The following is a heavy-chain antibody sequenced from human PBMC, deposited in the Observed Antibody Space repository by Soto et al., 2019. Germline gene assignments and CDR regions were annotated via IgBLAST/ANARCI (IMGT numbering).Heavy chain of an antibody. CDR1: GGTFSIYA. D-gene: IGHD6-13*01. V-gene: IGHV1-69*13. Sequence: ASLKVSCKASGGTFSIYAISWVLQAPGQGLEWMGGIIPIFGTANYAQKFQGRVTITADESTSTAYMELSSLRSEDTAVYYCARDFIAAAASLDYYYGMDVWGQGTTVTVSS. CDR2: IIPIFGTA. CDR3: ARDFIAAAASLDYYYGMDV. J-gene: IGHJ6*01.